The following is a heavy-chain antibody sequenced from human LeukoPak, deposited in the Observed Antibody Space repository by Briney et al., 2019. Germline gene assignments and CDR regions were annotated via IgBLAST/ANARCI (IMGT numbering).Heavy chain of an antibody. V-gene: IGHV1-2*02. CDR3: ARIRDRDGGSFYNN. CDR1: GYTFTGYY. J-gene: IGHJ4*02. D-gene: IGHD1-26*01. Sequence: GASVKVSCKASGYTFTGYYMHWVRQAPGQGLEWMGWINPNSGGTIYAQRFEGRVTVTRDTSISTAYMELSRLSSDDTAVYYCARIRDRDGGSFYNNWGQGTLVTVSS. CDR2: INPNSGGT.